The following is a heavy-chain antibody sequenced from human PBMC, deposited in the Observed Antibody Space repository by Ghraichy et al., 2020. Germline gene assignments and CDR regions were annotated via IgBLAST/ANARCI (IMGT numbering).Heavy chain of an antibody. CDR1: GYTFTGYY. CDR3: ARAPYCSSTSCYPEADNWFDP. D-gene: IGHD2-2*01. Sequence: ASVKVSCKASGYTFTGYYMHWVRQAPGQGLEWMGWINPNSGGTNYAQKFQGRVTMTRDTSISTAYMELSRLRSDDTAVYYCARAPYCSSTSCYPEADNWFDPWGQETLVTVSS. CDR2: INPNSGGT. V-gene: IGHV1-2*02. J-gene: IGHJ5*02.